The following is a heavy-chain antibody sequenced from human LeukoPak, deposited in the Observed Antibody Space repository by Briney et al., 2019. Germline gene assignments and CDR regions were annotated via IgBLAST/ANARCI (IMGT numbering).Heavy chain of an antibody. D-gene: IGHD1-26*01. CDR2: ISSSSSYI. CDR3: AREPDSGKRGGNWFDP. J-gene: IGHJ5*02. V-gene: IGHV3-21*01. Sequence: PGGSLRLSCAASGFTFSSYSMNWVRQAPGKGLEWVSSISSSSSYIYYADSVKGRFTISRDNAKNSLYLQMNSLRAEDTAVYYCAREPDSGKRGGNWFDPWGQGTLVTVSS. CDR1: GFTFSSYS.